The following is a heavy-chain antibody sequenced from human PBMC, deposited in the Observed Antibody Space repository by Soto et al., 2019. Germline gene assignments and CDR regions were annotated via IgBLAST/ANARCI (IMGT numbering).Heavy chain of an antibody. CDR3: AREGPAPYYYYGMDV. CDR2: ISGYNGNT. Sequence: QVQLVQSGGEVKKPGASVKVSCKTSGYSFTTYGISWVRQAPGQGLEWMGWISGYNGNTHYAQKFQGRVSMTTDTSTSNAYMEWRSLRSDDTAVYYCAREGPAPYYYYGMDVWGQGTTVTVSS. V-gene: IGHV1-18*01. J-gene: IGHJ6*02. CDR1: GYSFTTYG.